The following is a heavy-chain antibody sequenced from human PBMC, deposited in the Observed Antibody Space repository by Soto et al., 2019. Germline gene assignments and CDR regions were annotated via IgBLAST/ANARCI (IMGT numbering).Heavy chain of an antibody. J-gene: IGHJ4*02. CDR2: LSGSGGST. Sequence: EVQLLESGGGLVQPGGSLRLSCAASGFTFSSYAMCWVSQAPGKGLEWVSALSGSGGSTYSADSVKGRFTISRDNSKNTLYLQMNSRRAEDTAVYFCARGRTTVAYWGQGTLVTVSS. CDR1: GFTFSSYA. V-gene: IGHV3-23*01. D-gene: IGHD4-17*01. CDR3: ARGRTTVAY.